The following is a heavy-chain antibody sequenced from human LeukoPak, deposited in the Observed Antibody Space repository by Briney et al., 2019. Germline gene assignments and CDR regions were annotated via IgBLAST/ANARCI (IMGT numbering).Heavy chain of an antibody. Sequence: PGGSLRLSCAASGFTFHGYGMHWVRQAPGKGLEWVTFIRFDGSNTYYADSVKGRFTISRDNSKNTLFLQMNSLRAEDTAFYYCARDPRYHFDSGSHYILDYWGQGSQVIVSS. CDR1: GFTFHGYG. CDR2: IRFDGSNT. D-gene: IGHD3-10*01. CDR3: ARDPRYHFDSGSHYILDY. J-gene: IGHJ4*02. V-gene: IGHV3-30*02.